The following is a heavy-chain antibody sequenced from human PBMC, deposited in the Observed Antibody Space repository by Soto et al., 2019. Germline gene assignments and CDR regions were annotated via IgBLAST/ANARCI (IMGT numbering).Heavy chain of an antibody. V-gene: IGHV3-23*01. CDR3: AKDQGSSWYEIDY. D-gene: IGHD6-13*01. CDR1: GFTFSNYA. J-gene: IGHJ4*02. CDR2: ISGSGGST. Sequence: EVQLLESGGGLVQPGGSLRLSCAASGFTFSNYAVTWVRQAPGQGLEWVSTISGSGGSTYYADSVKGRFTISRDNSKNTLYLQMTSLRAEDTAVYYSAKDQGSSWYEIDYWGQGTLVTVSS.